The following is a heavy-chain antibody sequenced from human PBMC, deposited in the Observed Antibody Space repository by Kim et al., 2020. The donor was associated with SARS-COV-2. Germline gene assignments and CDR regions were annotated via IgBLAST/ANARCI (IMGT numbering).Heavy chain of an antibody. Sequence: ASVKVSCKASGYTFTSYGISWVRQAPGQGLEWMGWISAYNGNTNYAQKLQGRVTMTTDTSTSTAYMELRSLRSDDTAVYYCARDRTTVTKRGYWFDPWGQGTLVTVSS. D-gene: IGHD4-17*01. V-gene: IGHV1-18*01. CDR2: ISAYNGNT. CDR1: GYTFTSYG. CDR3: ARDRTTVTKRGYWFDP. J-gene: IGHJ5*02.